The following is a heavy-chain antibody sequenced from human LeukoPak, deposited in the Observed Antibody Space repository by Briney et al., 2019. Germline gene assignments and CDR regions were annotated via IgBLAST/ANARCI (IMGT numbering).Heavy chain of an antibody. Sequence: PSETLSLTCAVSGGSISSGGYSWSWVRQAPGKGLEWVSFIDSGGSAYYADSVKGRFTISRDNSKNTLYLQMNSLRAEDTAVYYCARDGSQRAVAVWGQGTLVTVSS. D-gene: IGHD6-19*01. CDR2: IDSGGSA. CDR1: GGSISSGGYS. V-gene: IGHV3-53*01. CDR3: ARDGSQRAVAV. J-gene: IGHJ4*02.